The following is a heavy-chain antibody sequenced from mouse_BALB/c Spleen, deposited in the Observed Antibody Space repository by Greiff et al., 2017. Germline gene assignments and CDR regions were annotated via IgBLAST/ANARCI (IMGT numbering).Heavy chain of an antibody. CDR1: GFNIKDTY. Sequence: VQLQQSGAELVKPGASVKLSCTASGFNIKDTYMHWVKQRPEQGLEWIGRIDPANGNTKYDPKFQGKATITADTSSNTAYLQLSSLTSEDTAVYYCAFTTVGAMDYWGQGTSVTVSS. D-gene: IGHD1-1*01. V-gene: IGHV14-3*02. J-gene: IGHJ4*01. CDR3: AFTTVGAMDY. CDR2: IDPANGNT.